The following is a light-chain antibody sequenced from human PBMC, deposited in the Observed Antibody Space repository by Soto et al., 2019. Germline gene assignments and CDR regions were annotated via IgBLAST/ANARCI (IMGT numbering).Light chain of an antibody. CDR3: GSWDSSLSAYV. CDR2: DDD. V-gene: IGLV1-51*01. J-gene: IGLJ1*01. CDR1: SSDVGGYNY. Sequence: QSVLPQPASVSGSPGQSITISCTGTSSDVGGYNYVSWYQQHPGKAPKLLIYDDDKRPSGIPDRFSGSKSGTSATLGITGFQTGDEADYYCGSWDSSLSAYVFGTGTKGTVL.